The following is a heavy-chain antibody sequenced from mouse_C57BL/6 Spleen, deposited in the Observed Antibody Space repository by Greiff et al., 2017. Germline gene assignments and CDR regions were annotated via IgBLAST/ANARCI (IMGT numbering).Heavy chain of an antibody. V-gene: IGHV1-52*01. Sequence: QVQLKQPGAELVRPGSSVKLSCKASGYTFTSYWMHWVKQRPIQGLEWIGNIDPSDSETHYNQKFKDKATLTVDKSSSTAYMQLSSLTSEDSAVYYCARGEGPYYFDYWGQGTTLTVSS. CDR3: ARGEGPYYFDY. J-gene: IGHJ2*01. CDR2: IDPSDSET. CDR1: GYTFTSYW.